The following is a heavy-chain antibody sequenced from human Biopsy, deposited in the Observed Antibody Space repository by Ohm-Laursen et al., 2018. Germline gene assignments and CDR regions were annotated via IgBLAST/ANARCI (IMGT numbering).Heavy chain of an antibody. CDR1: GGSTNDYF. J-gene: IGHJ2*01. CDR2: IYSSGGS. Sequence: TLSLTCSVSGGSTNDYFWSWIRQPAGETLEWIGRIYSSGGSSYNPSLKGRISMSMDTSNNQFSLTLTSVTAADTAVYYCARTPGKAVAGRFLDLWGRGTLVTVSS. D-gene: IGHD6-19*01. V-gene: IGHV4-4*07. CDR3: ARTPGKAVAGRFLDL.